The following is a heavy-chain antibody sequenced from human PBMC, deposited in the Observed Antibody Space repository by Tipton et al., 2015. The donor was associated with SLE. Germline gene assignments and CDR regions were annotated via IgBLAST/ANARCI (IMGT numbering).Heavy chain of an antibody. CDR1: GYSIRSDYY. CDR2: IYHSGST. D-gene: IGHD4-17*01. CDR3: ARTTVTPSGMDV. Sequence: TLSLTCTVSGYSIRSDYYWGRIRQPPGKGLEWIGSIYHSGSTHYNPSLKSRVSISVDTSKNQFSLKLSSVTAADTAVYYCARTTVTPSGMDVWGQGTTVTVSS. J-gene: IGHJ6*02. V-gene: IGHV4-38-2*02.